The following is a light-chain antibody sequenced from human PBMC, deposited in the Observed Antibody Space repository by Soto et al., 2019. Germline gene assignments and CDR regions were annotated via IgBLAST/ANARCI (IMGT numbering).Light chain of an antibody. CDR2: DVS. J-gene: IGLJ1*01. CDR3: SSYTSSSTYF. CDR1: SSDVGGYNY. Sequence: QSVLTQPASVSGSPGQSITISCTGTSSDVGGYNYVSWYQQHPGKAPKLMIYDVSNRPSGVSNRFSGSKSGNTASLTISGLQAEEEADYYCSSYTSSSTYFFGTGTKLTVL. V-gene: IGLV2-14*01.